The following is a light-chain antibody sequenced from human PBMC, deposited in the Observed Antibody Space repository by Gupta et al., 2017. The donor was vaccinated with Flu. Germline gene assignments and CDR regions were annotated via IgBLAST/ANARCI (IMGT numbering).Light chain of an antibody. Sequence: TVTLTCGLSSGSVSTNNYPSWYKQAPGQAPRSLMFATTARSAGVPDRCAGYILGSKAALTIAGAQADDEADYYCVIYMGNGISVFGGGTRLTVL. CDR3: VIYMGNGISV. CDR2: ATT. J-gene: IGLJ3*02. CDR1: SGSVSTNNY. V-gene: IGLV8-61*01.